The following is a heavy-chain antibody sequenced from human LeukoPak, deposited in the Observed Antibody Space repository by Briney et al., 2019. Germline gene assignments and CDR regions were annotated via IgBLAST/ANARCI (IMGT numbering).Heavy chain of an antibody. J-gene: IGHJ4*02. CDR3: AGARGAPLFDY. D-gene: IGHD3-10*01. CDR2: IKLDGSEK. Sequence: GGSLRLSCAASGFTFSSYWMSWVRQAPGKGLEWVANIKLDGSEKYYVDSVKGRFTISRDNAMNSLYLQMNILRAEDTAVYYCAGARGAPLFDYWGQGTLVTV. CDR1: GFTFSSYW. V-gene: IGHV3-7*01.